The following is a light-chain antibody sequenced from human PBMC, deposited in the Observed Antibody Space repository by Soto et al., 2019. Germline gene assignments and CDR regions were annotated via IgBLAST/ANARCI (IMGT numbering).Light chain of an antibody. Sequence: EVVLTQSPATLSLSPGERATLSCRASQSVATYLAWYQQKPGQTPRLLIYDASNRAPGIPARFSGSGSGTDFTLTINSLEPEDFAVYYCQQRSSWITFGQGTRLEIK. CDR3: QQRSSWIT. J-gene: IGKJ5*01. CDR2: DAS. CDR1: QSVATY. V-gene: IGKV3-11*01.